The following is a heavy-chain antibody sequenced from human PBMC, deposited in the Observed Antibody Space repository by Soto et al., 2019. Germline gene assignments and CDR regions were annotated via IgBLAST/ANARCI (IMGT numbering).Heavy chain of an antibody. CDR2: IYYSGST. Sequence: SQTLSLTCTVSGGSISSYYWSWIRQPQGKGLEWIGYIYYSGSTNYNPSLKIRVTISVDPSKNQFSLKLSSVTAADTAVYYCARVVSGSYFLDAFDIWGQGTMVTVSS. J-gene: IGHJ3*02. D-gene: IGHD1-26*01. CDR1: GGSISSYY. V-gene: IGHV4-59*01. CDR3: ARVVSGSYFLDAFDI.